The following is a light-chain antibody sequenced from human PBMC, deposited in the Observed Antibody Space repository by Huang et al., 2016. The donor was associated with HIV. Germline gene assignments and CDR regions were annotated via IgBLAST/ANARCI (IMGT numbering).Light chain of an antibody. CDR1: RGISNS. Sequence: DIQMTQSPSSLSASVGDRVTITCRASRGISNSLAWYQQQPGKAPKLLLYAASRWQGGVPSRFSGSGSRTDYTLTISSLQPEDSATYYWQQYYNTTLSFGGGTKVEIK. J-gene: IGKJ4*01. CDR2: AAS. V-gene: IGKV1-NL1*01. CDR3: QQYYNTTLS.